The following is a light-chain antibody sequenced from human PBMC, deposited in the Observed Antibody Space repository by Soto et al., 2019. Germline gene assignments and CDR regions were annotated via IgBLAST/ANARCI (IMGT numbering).Light chain of an antibody. J-gene: IGKJ5*01. Sequence: EIVMTQSPATLSVSPGEGATLSCKASQSVSSNLAWYQQKPGQAPRLLIYGASTRATGIPAKFSGSGSGTAFTLTITSLLSEDFAVYYCRQYNNWPLTFGQGTRLEIK. CDR3: RQYNNWPLT. CDR2: GAS. V-gene: IGKV3-15*01. CDR1: QSVSSN.